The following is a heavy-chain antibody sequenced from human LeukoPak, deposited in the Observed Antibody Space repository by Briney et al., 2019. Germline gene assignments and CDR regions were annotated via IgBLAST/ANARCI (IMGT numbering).Heavy chain of an antibody. CDR1: GLTFNNYA. Sequence: PGGSLRLSCAVSGLTFNNYAMSWVRQAPGKGLEWVSAISKSGDHTYYAASAKGRITIYRDNSKNTQYLQMNSLRAEDTAVYYCATSWGPDTSAFRWGRDGMDVWGQGTTVIVS. CDR2: ISKSGDHT. D-gene: IGHD3-16*01. CDR3: ATSWGPDTSAFRWGRDGMDV. J-gene: IGHJ6*02. V-gene: IGHV3-23*01.